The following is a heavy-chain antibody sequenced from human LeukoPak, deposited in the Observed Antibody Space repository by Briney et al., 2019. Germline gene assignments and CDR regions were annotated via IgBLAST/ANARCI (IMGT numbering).Heavy chain of an antibody. CDR2: MNPNSGNT. CDR3: AIRPGSSSPYYYYYMDV. V-gene: IGHV1-8*03. D-gene: IGHD6-6*01. Sequence: ASVKVSCKASGYTFTSYDINWVRQATGQGLEWMGWMNPNSGNTGYAQKFQGRVTITADESTSTAYMELSSLRSEDTAVYYCAIRPGSSSPYYYYYMDVWGKGTTVTVSS. CDR1: GYTFTSYD. J-gene: IGHJ6*03.